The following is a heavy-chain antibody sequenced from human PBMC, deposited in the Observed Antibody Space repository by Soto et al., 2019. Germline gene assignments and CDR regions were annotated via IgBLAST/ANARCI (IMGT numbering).Heavy chain of an antibody. CDR3: GSVPDR. CDR2: IYHSGST. D-gene: IGHD2-2*01. V-gene: IGHV4-30-2*01. J-gene: IGHJ5*02. Sequence: SETLSLTCAVSGGSISSGGDSWSWIRQPPGKVLEWIVYIYHSGSTYYNPSLKSRVTISLDRSNNQFSLKLSSVTSSYTSVYYSGSVPDRWGQGTLVTVSS. CDR1: GGSISSGGDS.